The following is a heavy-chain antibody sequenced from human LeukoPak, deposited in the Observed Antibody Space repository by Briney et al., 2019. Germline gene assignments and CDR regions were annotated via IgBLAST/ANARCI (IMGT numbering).Heavy chain of an antibody. CDR1: GFTFSSYS. CDR3: ARGSSVSYDFWSGYHYYYYYYMDV. V-gene: IGHV3-21*01. D-gene: IGHD3-3*01. Sequence: GGSLRLSCAASGFTFSSYSMNWVRQAPGKGLEWFSSISSGSSYIYYADSVKGRFTISRDNAKNSLYLQMNSLRAEDTAVYYCARGSSVSYDFWSGYHYYYYYYMDVWGKGTTVTVSS. CDR2: ISSGSSYI. J-gene: IGHJ6*03.